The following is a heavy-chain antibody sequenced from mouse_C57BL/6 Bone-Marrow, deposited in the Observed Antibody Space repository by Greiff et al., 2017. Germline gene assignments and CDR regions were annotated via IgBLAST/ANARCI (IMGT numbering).Heavy chain of an antibody. CDR3: ARSGPLGRSFDY. V-gene: IGHV1-55*01. CDR1: GYTFTSYW. Sequence: QVQLQQPGAELVKPGASVKMSCKASGYTFTSYWITWVKQRPGQGLEWIGDIFPTSGRTNYNEKFKSKAILTVDTSSNTAYMQLISLTSEDSAVFYCARSGPLGRSFDYWGQGTTRTVSS. CDR2: IFPTSGRT. D-gene: IGHD4-1*01. J-gene: IGHJ2*01.